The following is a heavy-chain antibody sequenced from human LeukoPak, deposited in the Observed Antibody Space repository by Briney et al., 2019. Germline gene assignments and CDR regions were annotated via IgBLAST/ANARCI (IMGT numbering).Heavy chain of an antibody. V-gene: IGHV3-23*01. CDR2: INDNGDGT. D-gene: IGHD3-16*01. CDR3: AKGLRTGVGPYMGYHYHMDV. Sequence: GGSLRLSCAASGFTFSSYAMSWGRQAPGKGLKWVSTINDNGDGTYYADSVKGRFTISRDNSYNTVSLQMNSLRDEDTGVYYCAKGLRTGVGPYMGYHYHMDVWGKGATVTVSS. J-gene: IGHJ6*03. CDR1: GFTFSSYA.